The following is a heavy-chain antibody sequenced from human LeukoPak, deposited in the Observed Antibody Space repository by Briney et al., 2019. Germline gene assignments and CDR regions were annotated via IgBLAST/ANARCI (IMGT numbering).Heavy chain of an antibody. Sequence: ASVKVSCKASGFTFTSPAVLGVRQARGQRLEWIGWIVVGRGNTNYAQKFQERVTITRDMSTSTAYMELSSLRSEDTAVYYCAAIPLPDSRYFDWLTFDYWGQGTLVTVSS. D-gene: IGHD3-9*01. V-gene: IGHV1-58*01. CDR2: IVVGRGNT. CDR1: GFTFTSPA. J-gene: IGHJ4*02. CDR3: AAIPLPDSRYFDWLTFDY.